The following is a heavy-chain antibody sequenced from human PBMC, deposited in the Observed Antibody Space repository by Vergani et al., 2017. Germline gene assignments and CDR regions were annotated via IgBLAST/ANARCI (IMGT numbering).Heavy chain of an antibody. V-gene: IGHV3-74*01. D-gene: IGHD5-12*01. CDR3: VRARCSGPCFMSNWFDS. J-gene: IGHJ5*01. CDR1: GFSFSGYW. CDR2: IKSDGSIT. Sequence: EVQLVESGGGLIHPGGSQRLSCEGSGFSFSGYWMHWVRQSPEKGLVWVSRIKSDGSITNYADSVKGRFTISRDNAKNTLYLEMNSLRGDDTAIYYCVRARCSGPCFMSNWFDSWGQGTLVTVSS.